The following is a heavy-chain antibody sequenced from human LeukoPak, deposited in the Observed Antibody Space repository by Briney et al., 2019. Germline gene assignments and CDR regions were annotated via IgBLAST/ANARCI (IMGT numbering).Heavy chain of an antibody. CDR2: ISGSGGST. CDR3: AKHLYGLSAFDY. CDR1: GFTFSSYA. V-gene: IGHV3-23*01. J-gene: IGHJ4*02. D-gene: IGHD4-17*01. Sequence: PGGSLRLSCAASGFTFSSYAMSWVRQAPGKGLEWVSAISGSGGSTYYADSVKGRFTISRDNSKNTLYLQMNSLRAEDTAVYYLAKHLYGLSAFDYWGQGTLVTVSP.